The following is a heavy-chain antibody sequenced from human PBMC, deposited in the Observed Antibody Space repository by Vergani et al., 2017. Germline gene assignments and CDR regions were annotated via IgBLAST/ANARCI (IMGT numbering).Heavy chain of an antibody. Sequence: QVQLVESGGGVVQRGGSLRLSCATSRFTFSNYDMQWIRQGPGKGLEFVAFIQFDGSNQYYADSVKGRFTLSRDFSKNTLYLQMNSLRTDDTPTYYCAKHFRGWGIDYWGQGTQVIVSS. D-gene: IGHD3-16*01. V-gene: IGHV3-30*02. CDR2: IQFDGSNQ. CDR3: AKHFRGWGIDY. CDR1: RFTFSNYD. J-gene: IGHJ4*02.